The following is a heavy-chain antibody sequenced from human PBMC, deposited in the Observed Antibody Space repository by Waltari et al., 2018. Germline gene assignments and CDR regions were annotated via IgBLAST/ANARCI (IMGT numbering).Heavy chain of an antibody. D-gene: IGHD1-1*01. V-gene: IGHV4-38-2*01. Sequence: QVQLQESGPGLVKPSETLSLTCAVSGYSISSGYYWGWIRQPPGKGLEWIGSIYHSGSTYYNPSLKSRVTISVDTSKNQFSLKLSSVTAADTAGYYCALGTTRRRYFDLWGRGTLVTVSS. CDR1: GYSISSGYY. J-gene: IGHJ2*01. CDR3: ALGTTRRRYFDL. CDR2: IYHSGST.